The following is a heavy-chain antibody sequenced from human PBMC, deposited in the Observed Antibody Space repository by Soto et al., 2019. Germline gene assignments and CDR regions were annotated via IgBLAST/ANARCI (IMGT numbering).Heavy chain of an antibody. D-gene: IGHD6-19*01. V-gene: IGHV4-4*02. Sequence: QVQLQESGPGLVKPSGTLSLTCAVSGDSVSSPYYWCWVRQPPGKGLEWIGEVFHTGTTSYNPSLRSRATISMDKSINQFSLDPSSVTAADTAVYYCARSAGWYAIHAWGPGTLVIVSS. CDR3: ARSAGWYAIHA. CDR2: VFHTGTT. J-gene: IGHJ5*02. CDR1: GDSVSSPYY.